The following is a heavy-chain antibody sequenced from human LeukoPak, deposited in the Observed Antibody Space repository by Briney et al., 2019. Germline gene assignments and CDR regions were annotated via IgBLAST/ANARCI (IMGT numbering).Heavy chain of an antibody. CDR3: ARASAYSSSSGVNY. CDR1: GGSISSSYYY. D-gene: IGHD6-6*01. Sequence: SETLSLTCTVSGGSISSSYYYWGWIRQPPGTGLEWIGSIYYSGSTYYNPSLKSRVTISVDTSKNQFSLKLRSVTAADTAVYYCARASAYSSSSGVNYWGQGTLVTVSS. CDR2: IYYSGST. V-gene: IGHV4-39*01. J-gene: IGHJ4*02.